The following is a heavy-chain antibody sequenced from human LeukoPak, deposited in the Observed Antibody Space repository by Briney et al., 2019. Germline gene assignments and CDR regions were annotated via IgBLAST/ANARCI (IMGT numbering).Heavy chain of an antibody. D-gene: IGHD3-10*01. CDR2: ISYSGTT. CDR1: GDSINNNVYY. J-gene: IGHJ3*02. Sequence: SETLSLTCTVSGDSINNNVYYWGWIRQPPGKGLEWIAIISYSGTTYYNPSLKTRATISIDTSKNKFSLKVNSVTAADTAVYYCARDKSRTYGSADAFDIWGQGTMVTVSS. V-gene: IGHV4-39*07. CDR3: ARDKSRTYGSADAFDI.